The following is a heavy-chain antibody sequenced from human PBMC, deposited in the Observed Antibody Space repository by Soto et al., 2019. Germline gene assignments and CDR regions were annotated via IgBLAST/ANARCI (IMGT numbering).Heavy chain of an antibody. CDR1: GFTFSSYG. J-gene: IGHJ4*02. Sequence: GGSLRLSCAASGFTFSSYGMHWVRQAPGKGLEWVAVIWYDGSNKYYADSVKGRFTISRDNSKNTLYLQMNSLRAEDTAVYYCARDHYGDYYFDYWGQGTLVTVSS. CDR2: IWYDGSNK. V-gene: IGHV3-33*01. CDR3: ARDHYGDYYFDY. D-gene: IGHD4-17*01.